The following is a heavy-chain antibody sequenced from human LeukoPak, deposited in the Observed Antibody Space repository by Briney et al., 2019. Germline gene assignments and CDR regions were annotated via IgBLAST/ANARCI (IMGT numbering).Heavy chain of an antibody. V-gene: IGHV4-59*01. CDR3: ARDSLFDSLAY. J-gene: IGHJ4*02. D-gene: IGHD2-21*01. CDR1: GASFSSYY. CDR2: AFYSGIT. Sequence: SETLSLTCSVSGASFSSYYWNWIRQPPGKGLEWIGFAFYSGITNYNPSLKSRVTISVDTSKNQFSLKLSSVTAADTAVYYCARDSLFDSLAYWGQGALVTVSS.